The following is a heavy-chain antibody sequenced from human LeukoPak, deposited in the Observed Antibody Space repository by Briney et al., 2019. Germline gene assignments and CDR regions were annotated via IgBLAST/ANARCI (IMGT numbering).Heavy chain of an antibody. CDR1: GYTFAAYY. Sequence: ASVKVSCKASGYTFAAYYIHWVRQAPGQGLEYMGWINPNTGGTSYAQKFQGRVTMTRDTSISTSYMDLSGLISDDTAVYYCARADSAGYFDSWGQGTLVTVSS. CDR2: INPNTGGT. D-gene: IGHD1-26*01. J-gene: IGHJ4*02. V-gene: IGHV1-2*02. CDR3: ARADSAGYFDS.